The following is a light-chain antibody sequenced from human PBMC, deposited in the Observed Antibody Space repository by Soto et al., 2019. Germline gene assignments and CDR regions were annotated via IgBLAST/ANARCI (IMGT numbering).Light chain of an antibody. CDR1: QSISSW. Sequence: DIQMTQSPSTLSASVGDRVTITCRASQSISSWLAWYQQKPGKAPKLLIYDASSLESGVTSRFSGSGSGTEFTLTISSLQPDDFATDYCQQYNSYSWTFAQGTKADIK. J-gene: IGKJ1*01. CDR3: QQYNSYSWT. V-gene: IGKV1-5*01. CDR2: DAS.